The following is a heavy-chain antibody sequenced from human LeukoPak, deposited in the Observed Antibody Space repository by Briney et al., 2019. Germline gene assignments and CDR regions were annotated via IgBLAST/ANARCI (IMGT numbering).Heavy chain of an antibody. J-gene: IGHJ4*02. Sequence: GGSLRLSCAASGFTFSDYYMNWIRQAPGKGLEWVSYISSSGSTIYYADSVKGRFTISRDNAKNSLYLQMNSLRAEDTAVYYCARDVRQQWLVGLPFDYWGQGTLVTVSS. V-gene: IGHV3-11*01. CDR1: GFTFSDYY. CDR2: ISSSGSTI. CDR3: ARDVRQQWLVGLPFDY. D-gene: IGHD6-19*01.